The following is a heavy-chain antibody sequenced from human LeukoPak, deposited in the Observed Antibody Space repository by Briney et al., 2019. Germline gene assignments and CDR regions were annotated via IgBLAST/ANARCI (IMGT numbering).Heavy chain of an antibody. V-gene: IGHV4-4*07. CDR1: GASITTYY. D-gene: IGHD3-10*01. CDR2: IHNNGDT. CDR3: ARGSTLWFGEVLGKWFDP. Sequence: SETLSLTCTVSGASITTYYWNWIRKPAGKGLEWIGRIHNNGDTNYSPPLESRVTMSLDKSKNQVSLNLGSVTAADTAIYYCARGSTLWFGEVLGKWFDPWGQGIVVTVSS. J-gene: IGHJ5*02.